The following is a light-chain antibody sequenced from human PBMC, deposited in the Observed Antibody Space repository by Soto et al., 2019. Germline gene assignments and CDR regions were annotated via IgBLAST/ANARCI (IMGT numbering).Light chain of an antibody. V-gene: IGKV3-15*01. CDR1: QSVRGK. J-gene: IGKJ1*01. CDR2: DAS. CDR3: QQYGSSGT. Sequence: EVVMTQSPATLSVSPGERVTLSCRASQSVRGKLVWYQQRPGQAPRLLIYDASTRATGIPARFSGSGSGTDFTLTISSLEPEDSAVYYCQQYGSSGTFGQGTKVDIK.